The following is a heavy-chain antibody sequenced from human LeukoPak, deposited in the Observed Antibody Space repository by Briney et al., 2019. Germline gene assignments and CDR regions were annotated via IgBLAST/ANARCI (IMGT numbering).Heavy chain of an antibody. J-gene: IGHJ3*02. CDR2: VNWNGGST. V-gene: IGHV3-20*04. D-gene: IGHD3-22*01. Sequence: SGGSLRLSCAASGFTCDDYGMSWVRQAPGKGLEWVSGVNWNGGSTGYADSVKGRFTISRDNAKNSLYLQMNSLRAEDTALYYCARAVLRYYDSSGIDAFDTWGQGTMVTVSS. CDR1: GFTCDDYG. CDR3: ARAVLRYYDSSGIDAFDT.